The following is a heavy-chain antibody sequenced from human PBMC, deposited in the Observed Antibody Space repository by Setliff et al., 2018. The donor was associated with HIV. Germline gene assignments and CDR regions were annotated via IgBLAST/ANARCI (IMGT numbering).Heavy chain of an antibody. D-gene: IGHD2-21*01. V-gene: IGHV1-18*01. CDR3: ARGGPARVALLYWFDP. Sequence: ASVKVSCKASGYTFINYGINWLRQAPGQGLVWVGWINPYNGNTKYGQKFQGTVTMTRDTTTSTAYLELRRLRSDDTAVYFCARGGPARVALLYWFDPWGQGTLVTVSS. CDR1: GYTFINYG. CDR2: INPYNGNT. J-gene: IGHJ5*02.